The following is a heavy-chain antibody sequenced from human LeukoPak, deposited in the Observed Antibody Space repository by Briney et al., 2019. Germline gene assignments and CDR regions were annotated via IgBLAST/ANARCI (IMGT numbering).Heavy chain of an antibody. V-gene: IGHV3-9*01. CDR3: AREGGYCGTDCYPDY. CDR2: ISWNSGSI. CDR1: GFTFDDYA. Sequence: LPGRSLRLSCAASGFTFDDYAMHWVRQAPGKGLEWVSGISWNSGSIGYADSVKGRFTISRDNAKNSLYLQMNSLRAEDTAVYYCAREGGYCGTDCYPDYWGQGTLVTVSS. D-gene: IGHD2-21*02. J-gene: IGHJ4*02.